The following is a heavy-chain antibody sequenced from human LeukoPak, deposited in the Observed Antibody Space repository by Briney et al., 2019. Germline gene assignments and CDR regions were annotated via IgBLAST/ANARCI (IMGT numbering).Heavy chain of an antibody. V-gene: IGHV4-34*01. J-gene: IGHJ4*02. CDR1: GGSFSGYY. CDR2: INHRGST. D-gene: IGHD2-15*01. CDR3: ARAPGAALD. Sequence: SETLSLTCAVYGGSFSGYYWSWIRQPPGRGLEWIGEINHRGSTNYNPSLKSRVTVSLDTSKNQFSLKLSSVTAADTAVYYCARAPGAALDWGQGALVTVSS.